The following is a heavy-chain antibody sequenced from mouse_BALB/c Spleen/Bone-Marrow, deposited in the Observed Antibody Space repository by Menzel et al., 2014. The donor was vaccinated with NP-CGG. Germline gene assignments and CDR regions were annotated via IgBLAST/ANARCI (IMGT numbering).Heavy chain of an antibody. CDR1: GFSLTDSG. V-gene: IGHV2-6-5*01. CDR3: AKLSTMITTFAY. J-gene: IGHJ3*01. Sequence: QVQLKQSGPGLVAPSQSLSITCTVSGFSLTDSGVSWIRQPPGKGLEWLGIIWGGGSTYYNSDFKSGVNISKDNSKSQVFLKLNSLQTEDTAMYYCAKLSTMITTFAYWGQGTLVTVSA. D-gene: IGHD2-4*01. CDR2: IWGGGST.